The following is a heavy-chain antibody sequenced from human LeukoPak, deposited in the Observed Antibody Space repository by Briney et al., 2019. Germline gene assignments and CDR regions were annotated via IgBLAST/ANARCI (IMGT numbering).Heavy chain of an antibody. D-gene: IGHD3-3*01. V-gene: IGHV1-2*04. CDR3: ARGGPPRYYDFWSGWSSYNWFDP. J-gene: IGHJ5*02. Sequence: ASVKVSCKASGYTFTGYYMHWVRQAPGQGLEWMGWINPNSGGTNYAQKFQGWVTMTRDTSISTAYMELSRLRSDDTAVYYCARGGPPRYYDFWSGWSSYNWFDPWGQGTLVTVSS. CDR1: GYTFTGYY. CDR2: INPNSGGT.